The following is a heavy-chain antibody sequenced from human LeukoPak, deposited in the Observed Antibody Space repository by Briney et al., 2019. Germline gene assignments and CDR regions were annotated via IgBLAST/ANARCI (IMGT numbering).Heavy chain of an antibody. J-gene: IGHJ6*02. Sequence: PGGSLRLSCAASGFTFSSYGMHWVRQAPGKGLEWVAVISYDGSNKYYADSVKGRFTISRDNSKNTLYLQMNSLRSEDTAVYYCAIYDDILTGPSYYYGMDVWGQGTTVTVSS. D-gene: IGHD3-9*01. CDR1: GFTFSSYG. CDR2: ISYDGSNK. CDR3: AIYDDILTGPSYYYGMDV. V-gene: IGHV3-30*03.